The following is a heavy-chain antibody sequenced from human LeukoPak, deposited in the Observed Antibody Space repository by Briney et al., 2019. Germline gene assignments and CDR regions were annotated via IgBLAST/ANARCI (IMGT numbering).Heavy chain of an antibody. V-gene: IGHV3-7*01. D-gene: IGHD1-26*01. Sequence: GGSLRLSCVASGFTFSSRDWMSWVRQAPGKGLEWVANIKQDGSEKYYVDSVKGRFTISRDNAKNSLYLQMNSLRAEDTAVYYCAREGSGSLPFDYWGQGTLVTVSS. CDR1: GFTFSSRDW. CDR3: AREGSGSLPFDY. CDR2: IKQDGSEK. J-gene: IGHJ4*02.